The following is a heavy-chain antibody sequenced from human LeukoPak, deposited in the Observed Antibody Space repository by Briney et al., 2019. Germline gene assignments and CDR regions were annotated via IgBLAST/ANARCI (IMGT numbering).Heavy chain of an antibody. J-gene: IGHJ4*02. CDR1: GFTFSSYW. V-gene: IGHV3-7*01. CDR2: IKQDGSEK. Sequence: GGSLRLSCAASGFTFSSYWMSWVRQAPGKGLEWVANIKQDGSEKYYVDSVKGRFTISRDNAKNSLYLQMNSLRAEDTAVYYCARDLDYYDSSGLDYWDQGTLVTVSS. CDR3: ARDLDYYDSSGLDY. D-gene: IGHD3-22*01.